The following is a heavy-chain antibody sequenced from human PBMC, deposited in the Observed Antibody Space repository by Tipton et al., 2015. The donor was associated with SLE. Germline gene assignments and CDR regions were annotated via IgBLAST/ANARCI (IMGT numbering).Heavy chain of an antibody. V-gene: IGHV3-21*01. CDR3: ARGDYNDDSGYG. CDR2: ISSSSSYI. Sequence: SLRLSCAASGFTFSSYSMNWVRQAPGKGLEWVSSISSSSSYIYYADSVKGRFTISRDNAKNSLYLQMNSLRAEDTAVYYCARGDYNDDSGYGWGQGTLITISS. D-gene: IGHD3-22*01. J-gene: IGHJ4*02. CDR1: GFTFSSYS.